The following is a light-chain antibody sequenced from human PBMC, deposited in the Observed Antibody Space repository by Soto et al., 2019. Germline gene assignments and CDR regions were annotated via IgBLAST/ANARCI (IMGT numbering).Light chain of an antibody. CDR1: QSVRSN. Sequence: EIVMTQSPATLSVSPGEGASLSCRASQSVRSNLAWYQQKPGQAPRLLTYGASSRATGIPDRFSGSGSGTDFTLTISRLEPEDFATYYCPPLNSYPWTFGQGTKVDIK. CDR2: GAS. J-gene: IGKJ1*01. V-gene: IGKV3D-15*01. CDR3: PPLNSYPWT.